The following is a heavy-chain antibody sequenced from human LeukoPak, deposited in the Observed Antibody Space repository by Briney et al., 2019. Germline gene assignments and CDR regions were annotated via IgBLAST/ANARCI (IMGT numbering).Heavy chain of an antibody. CDR3: ARHDYGDYAGRLFDY. Sequence: SETLSLTCTVSGGSISSSSCYWGWIRQPPGKGLEWIGRIYYSGSTYYNPSLKSRVTISVDTSKNQSSLKLSSATAADTAVYYCARHDYGDYAGRLFDYWGQGTLVTVSS. J-gene: IGHJ4*02. V-gene: IGHV4-39*01. CDR2: IYYSGST. D-gene: IGHD4-17*01. CDR1: GGSISSSSCY.